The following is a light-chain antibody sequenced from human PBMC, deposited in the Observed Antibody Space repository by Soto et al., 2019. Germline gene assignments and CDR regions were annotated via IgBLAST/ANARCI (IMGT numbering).Light chain of an antibody. Sequence: AIRMTQSPSSFSASTGDRVTITCRASQGISSYLAWYQQKPGKAPKLLIYAASTLQSGVPSRFSGSGSGTDFTLTISCLQSEDFATYYCQQYYSYSPLTFGGGTTVEIK. J-gene: IGKJ4*01. CDR3: QQYYSYSPLT. V-gene: IGKV1-8*01. CDR2: AAS. CDR1: QGISSY.